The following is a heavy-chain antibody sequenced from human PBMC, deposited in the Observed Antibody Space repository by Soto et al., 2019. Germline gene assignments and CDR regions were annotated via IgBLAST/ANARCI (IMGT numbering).Heavy chain of an antibody. Sequence: GGSLGLSCAASGFTFSSYWMSWVRQAPGKGLEWVANIKHGGSEEYYVDSVKGRFTISRDNAKNSLYLQMNSLRAEDTAVYYCARDKETAVAPFDYWGRGTLVTVSS. D-gene: IGHD6-19*01. CDR3: ARDKETAVAPFDY. CDR1: GFTFSSYW. V-gene: IGHV3-7*01. J-gene: IGHJ4*02. CDR2: IKHGGSEE.